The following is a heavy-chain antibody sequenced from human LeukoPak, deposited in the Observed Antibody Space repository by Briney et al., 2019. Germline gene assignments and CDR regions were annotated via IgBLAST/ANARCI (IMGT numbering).Heavy chain of an antibody. CDR2: IYPGDSDT. CDR3: ATARSSGRSDAFDI. CDR1: GYSFTTYW. D-gene: IGHD3-22*01. J-gene: IGHJ3*02. V-gene: IGHV5-51*01. Sequence: GESLKISCKGSGYSFTTYWIGWVRQMPGKGLEWMGIIYPGDSDTRYSLSFQGQVTISADKSISSAYLQWSSLKASDTAMYYCATARSSGRSDAFDIWGQGTMVTVSS.